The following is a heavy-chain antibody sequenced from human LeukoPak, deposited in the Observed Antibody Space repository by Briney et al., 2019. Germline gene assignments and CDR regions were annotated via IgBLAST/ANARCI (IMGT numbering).Heavy chain of an antibody. Sequence: GGPLRLSCAASGFTSSSYGMHWVRQAPGKGLEWVAVISYDGSNKYYADSVKGRFTISRDNSKNTLYLQMNSLRAEDTAVYYCAKDFLDEGDYWGQGTLVTVSS. V-gene: IGHV3-30*18. CDR1: GFTSSSYG. CDR2: ISYDGSNK. D-gene: IGHD1-1*01. CDR3: AKDFLDEGDY. J-gene: IGHJ4*02.